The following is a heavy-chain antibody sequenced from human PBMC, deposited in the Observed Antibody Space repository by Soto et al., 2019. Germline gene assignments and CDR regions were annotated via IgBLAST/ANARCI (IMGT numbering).Heavy chain of an antibody. D-gene: IGHD4-17*01. V-gene: IGHV4-59*01. CDR3: ARSDYGGTVGH. CDR2: IYYSGST. J-gene: IGHJ5*02. Sequence: SETLSLTCTVSGGSTRSYFWYWIRQPPGKGLEWIGYIYYSGSTNYNSSLKSRVTISVDTSKSQFSLNLTSVTAADTAVYYCARSDYGGTVGHWSQGTLVTVSS. CDR1: GGSTRSYF.